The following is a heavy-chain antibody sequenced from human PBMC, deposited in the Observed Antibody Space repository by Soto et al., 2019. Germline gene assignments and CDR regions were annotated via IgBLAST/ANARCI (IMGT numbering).Heavy chain of an antibody. J-gene: IGHJ3*02. CDR3: AKLGCCSSTSCPNDAFDI. D-gene: IGHD2-2*01. CDR2: ISGSGGST. Sequence: PGGSLRLSCAASGFTFSSYAMSWVRQAPGKGLEWVSAISGSGGSTYYADSVKGRFTISRDNSKNTLYLQMNSLRAEDTAVYYCAKLGCCSSTSCPNDAFDIWGQGTMVTVSS. V-gene: IGHV3-23*01. CDR1: GFTFSSYA.